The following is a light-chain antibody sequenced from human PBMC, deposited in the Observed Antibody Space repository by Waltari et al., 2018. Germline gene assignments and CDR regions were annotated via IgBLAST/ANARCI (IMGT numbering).Light chain of an antibody. CDR2: EGS. Sequence: QSALTQPASVSGSPGQSITISCTGTGSHIGGYNSVAWYQQHPGKAPKLILYEGSARPSGVSNRFSGSKSGNTASLTISGLQAEDEADFYCSSYTRRATRVFGGGTKLTVL. J-gene: IGLJ3*02. V-gene: IGLV2-14*01. CDR3: SSYTRRATRV. CDR1: GSHIGGYNS.